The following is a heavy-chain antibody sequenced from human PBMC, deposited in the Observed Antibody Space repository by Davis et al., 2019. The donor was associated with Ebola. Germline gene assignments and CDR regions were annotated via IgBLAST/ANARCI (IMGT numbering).Heavy chain of an antibody. J-gene: IGHJ6*02. CDR1: GFTFSSYA. D-gene: IGHD3-22*01. Sequence: GESLKISCAASGFTFSSYAMSWVRQAPGKGLEWVSAISGSGGSTYYADSVKGRFTISRDNSKNTLYLQMNSLRAEDTAVYYCAKGDSSGYYGWDYYGMDVWGQGTTVTASS. V-gene: IGHV3-23*01. CDR2: ISGSGGST. CDR3: AKGDSSGYYGWDYYGMDV.